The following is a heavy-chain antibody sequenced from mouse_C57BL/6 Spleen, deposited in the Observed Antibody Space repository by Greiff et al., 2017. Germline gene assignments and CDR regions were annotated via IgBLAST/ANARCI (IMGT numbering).Heavy chain of an antibody. D-gene: IGHD2-5*01. V-gene: IGHV5-4*03. CDR3: ARGGSNLYYFDY. J-gene: IGHJ2*01. CDR1: GFTFSSYA. CDR2: ISDGGSYT. Sequence: DVKLVESGGGLVKPGGSLKLSCAASGFTFSSYAMSWVRQTPEKRLEWVATISDGGSYTYYPANVQGRFTISRDNAKNNLYLQMSHLKSEDTAMYYCARGGSNLYYFDYWGQGTTLTVSS.